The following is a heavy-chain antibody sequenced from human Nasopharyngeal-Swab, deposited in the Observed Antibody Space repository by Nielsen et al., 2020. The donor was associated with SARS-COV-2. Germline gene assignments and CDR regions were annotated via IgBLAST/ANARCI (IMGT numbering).Heavy chain of an antibody. Sequence: GESLRLSCAASGFSFSNYGMSWVRQAPGKGLEWVSSISGSGGGTQYADSVKGRFTISRDNSKNTLLLQMNSLRAEDTAVYYCAFVDTTLLGYYYSGMDVWGQGTTVTVSS. J-gene: IGHJ6*02. CDR1: GFSFSNYG. CDR3: AFVDTTLLGYYYSGMDV. CDR2: ISGSGGGT. V-gene: IGHV3-23*01. D-gene: IGHD5-18*01.